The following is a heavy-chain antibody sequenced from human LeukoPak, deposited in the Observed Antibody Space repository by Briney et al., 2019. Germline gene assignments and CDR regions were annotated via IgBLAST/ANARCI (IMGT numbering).Heavy chain of an antibody. V-gene: IGHV4-34*01. CDR2: INHSGST. D-gene: IGHD6-19*01. CDR3: ASFSSGWSSPFDY. Sequence: SETLSLTCAVYGGSFSGYYWSWIRQPPGKGLEWIGEINHSGSTNYNPSLKSRVTISVDTSKNQFSLKLSSVTAADTAVYYCASFSSGWSSPFDYWGQGTLVTVSS. J-gene: IGHJ4*02. CDR1: GGSFSGYY.